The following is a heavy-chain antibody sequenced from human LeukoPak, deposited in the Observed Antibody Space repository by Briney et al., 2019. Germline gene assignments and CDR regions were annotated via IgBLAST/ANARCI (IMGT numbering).Heavy chain of an antibody. V-gene: IGHV3-64*01. CDR1: GFTFSSYA. J-gene: IGHJ4*02. D-gene: IGHD1-1*01. Sequence: GGSLRLSCAASGFTFSSYAMHWVRQAPGEGLEYVSAISSNGGSTYYANSVKGRFTISRDNSKNTLYLQMGSLRAEDMAVYYCARWVEGTTYFDYWGQGTLVTVSS. CDR2: ISSNGGST. CDR3: ARWVEGTTYFDY.